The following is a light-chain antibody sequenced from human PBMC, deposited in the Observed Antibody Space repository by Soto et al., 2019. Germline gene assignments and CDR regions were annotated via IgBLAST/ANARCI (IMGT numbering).Light chain of an antibody. V-gene: IGKV1-39*01. Sequence: DIQMTQSPSSLSASVGDRVTITCRASQSIRSYLNWYQQERGKAPKLLIYGASSLQSGVPSRFSGSGSGTDFTLTISSLQPEDFATYYCQQSYNIPRTVGQGTKVDIK. CDR1: QSIRSY. J-gene: IGKJ1*01. CDR3: QQSYNIPRT. CDR2: GAS.